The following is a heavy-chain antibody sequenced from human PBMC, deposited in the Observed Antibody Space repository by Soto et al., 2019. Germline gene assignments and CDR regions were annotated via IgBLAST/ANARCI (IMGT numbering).Heavy chain of an antibody. CDR3: ARGGDCGGDCYSNWFDP. J-gene: IGHJ5*02. V-gene: IGHV4-30-4*01. CDR1: GGSISSGDYY. D-gene: IGHD2-21*02. CDR2: IYYSGST. Sequence: SETLSLTCTVSGGSISSGDYYWSWIRQPPGKGLEWIGYIYYSGSTYYNPSLKSRVTISVDTSKNQFSLKLSSVTAADTAVYYCARGGDCGGDCYSNWFDPWGQGTLVTVSS.